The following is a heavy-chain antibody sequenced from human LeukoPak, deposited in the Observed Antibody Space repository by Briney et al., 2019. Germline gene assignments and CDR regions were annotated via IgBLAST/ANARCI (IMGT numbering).Heavy chain of an antibody. CDR1: GFTFSSYA. D-gene: IGHD3-16*01. V-gene: IGHV3-30*02. J-gene: IGHJ2*01. Sequence: GGSLRLSCAASGFTFSSYAMSWVRQAPGKGLEWVAFIRYDGSNKYYADSVKGQFTISRDNSKNTLYLQMNSLRAEDTAVYYCAVRSEGVYWYFDLWGRGTLVTVSS. CDR3: AVRSEGVYWYFDL. CDR2: IRYDGSNK.